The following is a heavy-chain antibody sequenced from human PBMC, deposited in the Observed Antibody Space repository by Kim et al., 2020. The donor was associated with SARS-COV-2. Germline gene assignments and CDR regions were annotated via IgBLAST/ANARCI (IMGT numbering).Heavy chain of an antibody. Sequence: SETLSLTCTVSGGSISSYYWSWIRQPPGKGLEWIGYIYYSGSTNYNPSLKSRVTISVDTSKNQFSLKLSSVTAADTAVYYCARFNGSRRTRFDPWGQGTLVTVSS. CDR1: GGSISSYY. CDR3: ARFNGSRRTRFDP. CDR2: IYYSGST. J-gene: IGHJ5*02. V-gene: IGHV4-59*13. D-gene: IGHD2-8*01.